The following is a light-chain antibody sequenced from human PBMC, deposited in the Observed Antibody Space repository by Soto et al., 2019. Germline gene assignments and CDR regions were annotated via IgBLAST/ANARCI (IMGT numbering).Light chain of an antibody. CDR3: QQFYNWPRT. V-gene: IGKV3-15*01. CDR2: GTS. J-gene: IGKJ1*01. Sequence: EIVMTQSPGTLSVSPGERATLSCRASQSVSSNLAWYQQKPGQAPRLLIYGTSTRATGIPARFSGSGSETEFTLTISSLQSEDFAVYYCQQFYNWPRTFCQGTKVEI. CDR1: QSVSSN.